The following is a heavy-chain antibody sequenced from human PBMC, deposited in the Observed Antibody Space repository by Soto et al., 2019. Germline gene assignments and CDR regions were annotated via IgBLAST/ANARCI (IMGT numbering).Heavy chain of an antibody. CDR1: GGSISSGGYY. V-gene: IGHV4-31*03. Sequence: SETLSLTCTVSGGSISSGGYYWSWIRQHPGKGLEWIGYIYYSGSTYYNPSLKSRVTISVDTSKNQFSLKLSSVTAADTAVYYCVRQIRGVIIFFDYWGQGTLVTVSS. CDR3: VRQIRGVIIFFDY. D-gene: IGHD3-10*01. CDR2: IYYSGST. J-gene: IGHJ4*02.